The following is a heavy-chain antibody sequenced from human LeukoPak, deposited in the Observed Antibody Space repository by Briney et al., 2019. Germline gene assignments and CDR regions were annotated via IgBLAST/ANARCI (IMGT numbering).Heavy chain of an antibody. Sequence: GGSLRLSCAASGFTVSSNYMSWVRQAPGKGLERVSVIYSGGSTYYADSVKGRFTISRDNSKNTLYLQMSSLRAEDTAVYYCARGRKYYDFWSGYYYGSQSYYWGQGTLVTVSS. CDR3: ARGRKYYDFWSGYYYGSQSYY. CDR1: GFTVSSNY. D-gene: IGHD3-3*01. J-gene: IGHJ4*02. V-gene: IGHV3-66*02. CDR2: IYSGGST.